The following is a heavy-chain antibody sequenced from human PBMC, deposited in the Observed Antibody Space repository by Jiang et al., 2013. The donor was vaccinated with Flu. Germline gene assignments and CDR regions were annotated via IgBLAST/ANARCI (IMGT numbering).Heavy chain of an antibody. CDR2: INPKSGET. CDR3: ARDPDRWKDFFDY. D-gene: IGHD1-1*01. Sequence: GAEVKNPGASVKVSCKASGYRFSDKYIHWVRQAPGQGLEYMGWINPKSGETKYAQKFRDRVTMTRDSSITTAYMDLSRLRFDDTAVYYCARDPDRWKDFFDYWGQGTLITVSS. CDR1: GYRFSDKY. V-gene: IGHV1-2*02. J-gene: IGHJ4*02.